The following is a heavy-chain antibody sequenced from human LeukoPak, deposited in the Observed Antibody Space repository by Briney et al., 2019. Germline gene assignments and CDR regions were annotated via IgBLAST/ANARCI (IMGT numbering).Heavy chain of an antibody. V-gene: IGHV3-30*04. CDR1: GFTFSSYA. CDR2: ISYDGSNK. J-gene: IGHJ4*02. CDR3: ARAGVGATRVFDY. D-gene: IGHD1-26*01. Sequence: GGSLRLSCAASGFTFSSYAMHWVRQAPGKGLEWVAVISYDGSNKYYADSVKGRFTISRDNSKNTLYLQMNSLRAEDTAVYYCARAGVGATRVFDYWGQGTLVTVSS.